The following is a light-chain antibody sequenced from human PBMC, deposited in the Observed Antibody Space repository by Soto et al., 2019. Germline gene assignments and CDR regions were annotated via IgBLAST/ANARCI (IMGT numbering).Light chain of an antibody. CDR3: QPYNNWPPMA. J-gene: IGKJ1*01. CDR1: QSVSSN. V-gene: IGKV3-15*01. CDR2: GSS. Sequence: EIVMTQSPATLSVSPGERATLSCRASQSVSSNLAWYQQKPGQAPRLLIYGSSTRATGIPARFSGSGSGTEFTLNISGLQSEDFAVYCCQPYNNWPPMAFGQGTKVEIK.